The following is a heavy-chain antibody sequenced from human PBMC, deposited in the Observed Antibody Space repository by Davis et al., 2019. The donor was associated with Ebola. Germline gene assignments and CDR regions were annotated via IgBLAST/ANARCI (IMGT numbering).Heavy chain of an antibody. J-gene: IGHJ4*02. D-gene: IGHD3-10*01. CDR2: IYYRGST. V-gene: IGHV4-59*01. CDR3: ARLGRKDYGLDY. CDR1: GGSITSYY. Sequence: MPSETLSLTCTLPGGSITSYYWSRTPQPPGKGLGWIGYIYYRGSTNYNPPLKSRVTISVDTSKNQFSLKLSSVTAADTAVYYCARLGRKDYGLDYWGQGTLVTVSS.